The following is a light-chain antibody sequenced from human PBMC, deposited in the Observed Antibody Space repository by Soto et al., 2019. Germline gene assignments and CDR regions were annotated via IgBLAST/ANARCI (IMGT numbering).Light chain of an antibody. CDR3: SSYTGGSTSYV. Sequence: QSALTQPRSVSGSPGQSVTISCTGTSSDVGGYNYVSWYQQHPGKAPKLMIYDVSKRPSGVPDRFSGSKSGNTASLTISGLQAEDEADYYCSSYTGGSTSYVFGTGTKVTVL. CDR2: DVS. CDR1: SSDVGGYNY. V-gene: IGLV2-11*01. J-gene: IGLJ1*01.